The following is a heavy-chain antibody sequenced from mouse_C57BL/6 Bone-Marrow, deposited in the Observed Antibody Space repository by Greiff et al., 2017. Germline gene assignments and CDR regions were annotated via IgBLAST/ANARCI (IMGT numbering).Heavy chain of an antibody. D-gene: IGHD2-4*01. CDR3: ARESIYYDYDGGGY. V-gene: IGHV1-81*01. CDR2: IYPRSGNT. Sequence: QVQLKESGAELARPGASVKLSCKASGYTFTSSGISWVKQRTGQGLEWIGEIYPRSGNTYYNEKFKGKATLTADKSSSTAYMELRSLTSEDSAVYFCARESIYYDYDGGGYWGQGTTLTVSS. J-gene: IGHJ2*01. CDR1: GYTFTSSG.